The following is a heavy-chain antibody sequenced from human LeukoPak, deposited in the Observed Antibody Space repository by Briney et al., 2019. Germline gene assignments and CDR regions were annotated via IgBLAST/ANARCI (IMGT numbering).Heavy chain of an antibody. CDR1: GNSVSSNSAA. J-gene: IGHJ6*02. CDR3: ARAAGRWLQDNYYYYGMDV. D-gene: IGHD5-24*01. CDR2: TYYRSKWYN. V-gene: IGHV6-1*01. Sequence: SQTLSLTCAISGNSVSSNSAAWNWIRQSPSRGLEWLGRTYYRSKWYNDYAVSVKSRLTINPDTSKNQFSLQLNSVTPEDTAVYYCARAAGRWLQDNYYYYGMDVWGQGTTVTVSS.